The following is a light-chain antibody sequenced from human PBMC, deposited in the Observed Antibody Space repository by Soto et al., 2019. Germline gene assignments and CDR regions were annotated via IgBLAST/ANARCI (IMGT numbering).Light chain of an antibody. CDR2: DAS. CDR1: QSVFSW. Sequence: DIQMTQSPSTLSASVGDRVTITCRASQSVFSWLAWYQQKPGQAPKLLIYDASTLEGGVPSRFSGSGSGTELTLTIGGLQPDDFATYHCQQYTSFSWSFGQGTKVEVK. CDR3: QQYTSFSWS. J-gene: IGKJ1*01. V-gene: IGKV1-5*01.